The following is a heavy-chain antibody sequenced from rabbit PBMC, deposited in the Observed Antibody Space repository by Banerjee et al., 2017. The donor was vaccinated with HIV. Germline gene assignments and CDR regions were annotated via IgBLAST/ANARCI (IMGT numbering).Heavy chain of an antibody. CDR1: GVSFSGSSY. CDR2: IDPGSSGNT. Sequence: QSLEESGGDLVKPGASLTLTCTASGVSFSGSSYICWVRQAPGKGLEWIAAIDPGSSGNTYYATWAKGRFTITRTSSTTVTLQMTSLTAADTATYFCARNYVNAFDPWGPGTLVTVS. D-gene: IGHD1-1*01. J-gene: IGHJ2*01. CDR3: ARNYVNAFDP. V-gene: IGHV1S40*01.